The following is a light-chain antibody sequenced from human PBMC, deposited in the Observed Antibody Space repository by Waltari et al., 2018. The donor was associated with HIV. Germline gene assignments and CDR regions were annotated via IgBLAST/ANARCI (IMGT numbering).Light chain of an antibody. V-gene: IGLV3-21*02. CDR3: QVWDSSSDHRGV. CDR1: NIGSKS. CDR2: DDS. J-gene: IGLJ3*02. Sequence: SYVLTQPPSVSVAPGQTARITCGGNNIGSKSVHWYQQKPGQAPVLVAHDDSDRPSGIPGRSSGSNPGNTATLTISRVEAGDEADYFCQVWDSSSDHRGVFGGGTKLTVL.